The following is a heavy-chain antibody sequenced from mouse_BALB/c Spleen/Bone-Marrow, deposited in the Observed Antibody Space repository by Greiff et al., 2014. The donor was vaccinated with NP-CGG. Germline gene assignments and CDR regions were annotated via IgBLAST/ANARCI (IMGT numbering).Heavy chain of an antibody. V-gene: IGHV7-3*02. CDR2: IRNKANGYTT. Sequence: EVQRVESGGGLVQPGGSLRLSCATSGFTFTDYYMSWVRQPPGKALEWLGFIRNKANGYTTEYSASVKGRFTISRDNSQSILYLRMNTLRAEDSATYYCARDRTTATLYWYFDVWGAGTTVTVSS. CDR3: ARDRTTATLYWYFDV. CDR1: GFTFTDYY. D-gene: IGHD1-2*01. J-gene: IGHJ1*01.